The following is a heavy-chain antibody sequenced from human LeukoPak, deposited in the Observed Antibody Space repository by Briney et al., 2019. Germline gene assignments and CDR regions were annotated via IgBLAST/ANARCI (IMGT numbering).Heavy chain of an antibody. V-gene: IGHV3-23*01. CDR2: IIGSSGST. D-gene: IGHD5-12*01. CDR1: GFSFDNYA. Sequence: GGSLRLSCVAPGFSFDNYAMNWVRQAPGKGLEWVSLIIGSSGSTFYADSVKGRFTISRDKSKNTLYLQMNSLRAEDTAVYYCAKGAYDYIEIAYFDYWGQGSLVTVSS. J-gene: IGHJ4*02. CDR3: AKGAYDYIEIAYFDY.